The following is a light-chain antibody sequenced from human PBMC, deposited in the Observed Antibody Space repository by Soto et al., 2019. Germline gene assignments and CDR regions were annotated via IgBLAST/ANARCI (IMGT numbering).Light chain of an antibody. J-gene: IGKJ4*01. V-gene: IGKV1-5*01. CDR3: QQYERYPLT. CDR1: QNIYKW. Sequence: DIQMTQFPSTLSASIGDRVTITCRASQNIYKWLAWYQQKPQKAPKLLIFEAAALETGVSPRFSGSGSGTEFTLTISSLQPDDFATYYCQQYERYPLTFGGGTKVE. CDR2: EAA.